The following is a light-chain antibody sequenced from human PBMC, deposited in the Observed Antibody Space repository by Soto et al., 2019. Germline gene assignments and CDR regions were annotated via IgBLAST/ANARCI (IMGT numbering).Light chain of an antibody. J-gene: IGKJ1*01. CDR1: QSVSGY. CDR3: LQHYSWPWT. Sequence: EIVMTQFPGTVSVFPGETVTLSCRASQSVSGYLDWFHQKPGQAPRLVLLRIFTRAIGVPARFSGSGSETEFTLTISGLQSEDSGVYYCLQHYSWPWTFGQGTKVEIK. CDR2: RIF. V-gene: IGKV3-15*01.